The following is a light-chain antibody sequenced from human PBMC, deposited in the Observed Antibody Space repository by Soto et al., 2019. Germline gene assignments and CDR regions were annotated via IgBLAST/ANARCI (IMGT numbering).Light chain of an antibody. CDR1: QNIDKW. V-gene: IGKV1-12*01. Sequence: DIPLTQSPSSVSAFGGDRVTITCRASQNIDKWIAWYQQKPGKAPKLLIYAASSLRGGVPSRFSGSGSGTDFTLTISSLQPEDFATYSCQQARSFPITFGQGTRLEIK. CDR3: QQARSFPIT. CDR2: AAS. J-gene: IGKJ5*01.